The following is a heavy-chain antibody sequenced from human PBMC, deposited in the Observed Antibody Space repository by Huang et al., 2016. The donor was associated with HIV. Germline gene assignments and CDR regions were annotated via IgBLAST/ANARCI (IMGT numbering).Heavy chain of an antibody. CDR2: IYYSGST. CDR3: ARISIGATFGFDI. D-gene: IGHD3-9*01. CDR1: GGSISSSSYS. J-gene: IGHJ3*02. Sequence: QLQLQESGPGLVKPSETLSLTCTVSGGSISSSSYSGAWIRQPPGNGLEVIGSIYYSGSTYDTPPLTSLVTRSVDTSKNQFSLKLSPVTAADTAVYYCARISIGATFGFDIWGQGTMVTVSS. V-gene: IGHV4-39*01.